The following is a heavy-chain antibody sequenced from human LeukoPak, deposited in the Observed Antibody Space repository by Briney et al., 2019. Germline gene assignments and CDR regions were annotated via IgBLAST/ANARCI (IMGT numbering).Heavy chain of an antibody. D-gene: IGHD3-10*01. CDR2: ISGSGGST. CDR1: GFTFSSYA. CDR3: AKATYYYGSGSFGAFDI. V-gene: IGHV3-23*01. Sequence: GGSLRLSCAASGFTFSSYAMSWVRQAPGKGLEWVSAISGSGGSTYYADSVKGRFTISRDNSKNTLYLQMNSLRAEDTAVYYCAKATYYYGSGSFGAFDIWGQGTMVTVSS. J-gene: IGHJ3*02.